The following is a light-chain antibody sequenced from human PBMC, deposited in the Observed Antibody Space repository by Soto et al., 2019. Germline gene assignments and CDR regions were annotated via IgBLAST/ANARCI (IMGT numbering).Light chain of an antibody. Sequence: IVMTQSPASLSVSPGERATLSCRASQSISDTLAWHQQKPGQAPRLLIYGACTRATDVPDRFSGSGSGADFTLSISRLEPEDFAVYYCKQYGSSPPRTFGQGTKV. CDR1: QSISDT. CDR2: GAC. V-gene: IGKV3-20*01. CDR3: KQYGSSPPRT. J-gene: IGKJ1*01.